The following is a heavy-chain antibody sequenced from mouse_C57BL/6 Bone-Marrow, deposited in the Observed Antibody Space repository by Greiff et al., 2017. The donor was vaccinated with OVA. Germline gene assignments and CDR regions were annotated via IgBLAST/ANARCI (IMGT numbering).Heavy chain of an antibody. J-gene: IGHJ2*01. CDR1: GYTFTSYG. CDR2: IYPRSGNT. Sequence: QVQLQQSGAELARPGASVKLSCKASGYTFTSYGIRWVKQRPGQGLEWIGEIYPRSGNTYYNEKFKGKATLTADKSSSTAYMELRSLTSEDSAVYFCARQTTVVATEYDFDYWGQGTTVTVSS. V-gene: IGHV1-81*01. CDR3: ARQTTVVATEYDFDY. D-gene: IGHD1-1*01.